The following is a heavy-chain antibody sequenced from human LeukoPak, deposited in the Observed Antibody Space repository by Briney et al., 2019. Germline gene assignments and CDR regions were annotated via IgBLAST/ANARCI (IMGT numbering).Heavy chain of an antibody. J-gene: IGHJ4*02. Sequence: GGSLRLSCAASGFTVSSNYMSWVRPAPGKGLEWVSVIYSGGSTYYADSVRGRFTISRDNSKNTLYLQMNSLRAEDTAIYYCAKDLVTGSLDYWGQGTLVTVSS. CDR1: GFTVSSNY. CDR2: IYSGGST. V-gene: IGHV3-53*01. D-gene: IGHD3-10*01. CDR3: AKDLVTGSLDY.